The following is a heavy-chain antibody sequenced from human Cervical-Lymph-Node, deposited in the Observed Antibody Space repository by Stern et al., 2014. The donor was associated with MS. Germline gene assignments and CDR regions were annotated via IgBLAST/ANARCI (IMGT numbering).Heavy chain of an antibody. CDR3: ARGSTVVTDYFDY. Sequence: QLVESGAEVKKPGSSVKVSCKASGGTFSSYAINGVRQAPGQGLEWMGGIIPLFGTANYAQKFQGRATITADESPSTAYMELSSLRSEDTAVYYCARGSTVVTDYFDYWGQGTLVTVSS. CDR2: IIPLFGTA. CDR1: GGTFSSYA. J-gene: IGHJ4*02. V-gene: IGHV1-69*01. D-gene: IGHD4-23*01.